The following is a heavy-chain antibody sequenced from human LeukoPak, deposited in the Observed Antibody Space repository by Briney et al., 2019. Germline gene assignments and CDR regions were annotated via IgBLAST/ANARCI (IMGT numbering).Heavy chain of an antibody. CDR3: ASNLGWSPSY. J-gene: IGHJ4*02. D-gene: IGHD6-19*01. Sequence: GGSLRLSCAASGLRFSDYYVSWIHQAPGKGLQWVSYISSGGDIMHYADSVKGRFTSSRDNAKNSGYLEMNSLGAEDTAVYYCASNLGWSPSYWGQRTLVTVSS. CDR2: ISSGGDIM. CDR1: GLRFSDYY. V-gene: IGHV3-11*01.